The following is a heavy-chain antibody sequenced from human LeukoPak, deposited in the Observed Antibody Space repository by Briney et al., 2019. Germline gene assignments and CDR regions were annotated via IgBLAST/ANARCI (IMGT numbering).Heavy chain of an antibody. J-gene: IGHJ4*02. V-gene: IGHV3-30-3*01. CDR2: ISYDGSNK. CDR3: ARVWPRYDSSGYYDY. CDR1: GFTFSSYA. D-gene: IGHD3-22*01. Sequence: GGSLRLSCAASGFTFSSYAMHWVRQAPGKGLEWVAVISYDGSNKYYADSVKGRFTISRDNSKNTLYLQMNSLRAEDTAVYYCARVWPRYDSSGYYDYWGQGTLVTVSS.